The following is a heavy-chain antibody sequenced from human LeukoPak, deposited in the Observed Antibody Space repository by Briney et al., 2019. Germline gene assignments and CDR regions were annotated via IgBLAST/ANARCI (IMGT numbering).Heavy chain of an antibody. Sequence: PGGSLRLSCAASGFTFSSYAMSWVRQAPGKGLEWVSAISGSGGTTYYADSVKGRFTISRDNAKSSLYLQMNSLRAEDTAVYYCARDGYYYDSSGYGLDYWGQGTLVTVSS. CDR2: ISGSGGTT. D-gene: IGHD3-22*01. CDR3: ARDGYYYDSSGYGLDY. V-gene: IGHV3-23*01. J-gene: IGHJ4*02. CDR1: GFTFSSYA.